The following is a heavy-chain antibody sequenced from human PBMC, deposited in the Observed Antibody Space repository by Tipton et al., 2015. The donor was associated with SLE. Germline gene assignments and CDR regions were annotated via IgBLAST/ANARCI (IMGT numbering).Heavy chain of an antibody. CDR3: AKDKHYGAAAGIDY. CDR1: GFTFDDYA. Sequence: QLVQSGGGLVQPGRSLRLSCAASGFTFDDYAMHWVRQAPGKGLEWVSGISWNSGSIGYADSVKGRFTISRDNAKNSLYLQMNSLRAEDTALYYCAKDKHYGAAAGIDYWGQGILVPVSS. CDR2: ISWNSGSI. J-gene: IGHJ4*02. D-gene: IGHD6-13*01. V-gene: IGHV3-9*01.